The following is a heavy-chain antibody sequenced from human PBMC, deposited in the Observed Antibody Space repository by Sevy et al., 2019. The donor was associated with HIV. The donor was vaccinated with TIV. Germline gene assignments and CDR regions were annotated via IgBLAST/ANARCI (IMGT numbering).Heavy chain of an antibody. D-gene: IGHD6-19*01. CDR1: GYTFIGYY. Sequence: ASVKVSCKASGYTFIGYYIHWLRQAPGQGLEWIGRISPSSGGTKCTQKFQGRVTVTTDMSVSTAYMELIGLRSDDTAMYYYAGQTSGWYDWFDPWGQGTLVTVSS. V-gene: IGHV1-2*06. CDR3: AGQTSGWYDWFDP. J-gene: IGHJ5*02. CDR2: ISPSSGGT.